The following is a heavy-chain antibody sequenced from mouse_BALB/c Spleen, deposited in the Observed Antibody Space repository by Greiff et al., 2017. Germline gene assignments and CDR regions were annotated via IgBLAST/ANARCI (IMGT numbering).Heavy chain of an antibody. D-gene: IGHD2-3*01. Sequence: EVQLVESGAELVKPGASVKLSCTASGFNIKDTYMHWVKQRPEQGLEWIGRIDPANGNTKYDPKFQGKATITADTSSNPAYLQLSSLTSEDTAVYYCASGGIYDGSRGDYWGQGTTLTVSS. J-gene: IGHJ2*01. V-gene: IGHV14-3*02. CDR2: IDPANGNT. CDR1: GFNIKDTY. CDR3: ASGGIYDGSRGDY.